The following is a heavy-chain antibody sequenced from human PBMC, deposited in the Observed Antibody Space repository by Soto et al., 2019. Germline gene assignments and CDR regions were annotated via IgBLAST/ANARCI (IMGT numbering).Heavy chain of an antibody. V-gene: IGHV3-48*02. D-gene: IGHD3-10*01. CDR2: ISSSSSTI. J-gene: IGHJ6*02. CDR1: GFRFSDYK. CDR3: ARDRSTRMVGMDV. Sequence: GGSLRLSCAASGFRFSDYKMIWVRQAPGKGLEWVPYISSSSSTIYYADSVKGRFTISRDNAKNSLYLQMNSLRDEDTAVYYCARDRSTRMVGMDVWGQGTTVTVSS.